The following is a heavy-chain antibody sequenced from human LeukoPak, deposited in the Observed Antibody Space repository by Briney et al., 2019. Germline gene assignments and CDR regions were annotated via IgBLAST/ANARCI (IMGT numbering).Heavy chain of an antibody. Sequence: GGSLRLSCAASGFTFSSYWMSWVRQAPGKGQEWVANIKQDGSEKYYVDSVKGRFTISRDNAKNSLYLQMNSLRAEDTAVYYCARDYYDSSGYSIDYWGQGTLVTVSS. J-gene: IGHJ4*02. CDR3: ARDYYDSSGYSIDY. V-gene: IGHV3-7*01. D-gene: IGHD3-22*01. CDR2: IKQDGSEK. CDR1: GFTFSSYW.